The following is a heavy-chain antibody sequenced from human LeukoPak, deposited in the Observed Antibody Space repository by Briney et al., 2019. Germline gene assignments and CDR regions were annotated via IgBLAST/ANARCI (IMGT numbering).Heavy chain of an antibody. J-gene: IGHJ4*02. CDR3: ARLDSGYGKYYFDY. V-gene: IGHV4-59*08. CDR2: IYYSGST. CDR1: GGSISSYY. D-gene: IGHD5-12*01. Sequence: SETLSLTCTVSGGSISSYYWSWIRQPPGKGLEWIGYIYYSGSTNYNSSLKSRVSISVDTSKNQFYLKLTSVTAADTAVYYCARLDSGYGKYYFDYWGQGTLVTVSS.